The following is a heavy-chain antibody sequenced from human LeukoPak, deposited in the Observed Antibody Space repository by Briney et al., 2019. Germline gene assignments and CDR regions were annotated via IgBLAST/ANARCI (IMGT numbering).Heavy chain of an antibody. V-gene: IGHV4-59*01. CDR3: ARGPRSPKRGDFDY. CDR2: IYYSGST. D-gene: IGHD3-10*01. J-gene: IGHJ4*02. CDR1: GGSISSYY. Sequence: SGTLSLTCTVSGGSISSYYWSWIRQPPGKGLEWIGYIYYSGSTNYNPSLKSRVTISVDTSKNQFSLKLSSVTAADTAVYYCARGPRSPKRGDFDYWGQGTLVTVSS.